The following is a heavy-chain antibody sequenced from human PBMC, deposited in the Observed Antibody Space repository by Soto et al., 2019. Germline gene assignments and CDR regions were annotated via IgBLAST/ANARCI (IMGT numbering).Heavy chain of an antibody. D-gene: IGHD3-3*01. J-gene: IGHJ5*02. CDR2: VYSSGGT. V-gene: IGHV4-4*07. CDR3: ARGHRFSDWFDP. Sequence: QVHLQQSGPGLVNPSETLSLTCTVSGGSMSSYYWTWIRQPAGKGLEWIGRVYSSGGTHYNHSLKSRVTISLDTSKNQFSLRLLSVTDADTAVYYCARGHRFSDWFDPWGQVTLVTVSS. CDR1: GGSMSSYY.